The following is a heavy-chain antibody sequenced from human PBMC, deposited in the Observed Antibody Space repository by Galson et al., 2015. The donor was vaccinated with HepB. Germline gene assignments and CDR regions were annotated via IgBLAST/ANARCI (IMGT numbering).Heavy chain of an antibody. Sequence: SLRLSCAASGFTFSSYSMNWVRQAPGKGLEWVSSISSSSSYIYYADSVKGRFTISRDNAKDSLYLQMNSLRAEDTAVYYCARDGGRFLEWLYDYYYYYGMDVWGQGTTVTVSS. D-gene: IGHD3-3*01. CDR3: ARDGGRFLEWLYDYYYYYGMDV. CDR1: GFTFSSYS. CDR2: ISSSSSYI. V-gene: IGHV3-21*01. J-gene: IGHJ6*02.